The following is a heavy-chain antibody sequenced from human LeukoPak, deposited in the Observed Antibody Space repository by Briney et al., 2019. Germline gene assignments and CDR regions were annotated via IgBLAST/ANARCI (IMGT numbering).Heavy chain of an antibody. V-gene: IGHV4-38-2*01. CDR2: ISHSGNT. D-gene: IGHD4-11*01. CDR3: ARRGITAVNWFDP. CDR1: GYSIRSGHY. Sequence: PSETLSLTCAVAGYSIRSGHYWAWIRQPPGKGLEWVSDISHSGNTYYNPSLNSRLTISLDTSKNQFSLNLTSVTASDTAVYYCARRGITAVNWFDPWGQGTLVTVTS. J-gene: IGHJ5*02.